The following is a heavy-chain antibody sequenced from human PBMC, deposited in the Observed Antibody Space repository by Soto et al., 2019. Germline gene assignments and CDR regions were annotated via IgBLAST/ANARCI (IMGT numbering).Heavy chain of an antibody. CDR3: ARNNGWGMDV. Sequence: QVQLVQSGAEVEKPGASVKVSCKASGYSFTNFAMHWVRQAPGQRLEWMGWINTGYGNSKYSQEFQDRVPINRDTSATTAYMELSSLRSDDTAVYYCARNNGWGMDVWGQGTTVTVSS. CDR2: INTGYGNS. V-gene: IGHV1-3*04. D-gene: IGHD2-8*01. CDR1: GYSFTNFA. J-gene: IGHJ6*02.